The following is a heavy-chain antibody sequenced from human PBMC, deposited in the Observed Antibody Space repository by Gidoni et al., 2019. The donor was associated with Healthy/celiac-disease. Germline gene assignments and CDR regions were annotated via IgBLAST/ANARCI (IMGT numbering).Heavy chain of an antibody. CDR3: ARGYYYGSGRVPYYFDY. CDR1: GGSFSGYY. CDR2: INHSGST. Sequence: QVQLQQWGAGLLKPSETLSLPCAVYGGSFSGYYWSWIRQPPGKGLEWIGEINHSGSTNYNPSLKSRVTISVDTSKNQFSLKLSSVTAADTAVYYCARGYYYGSGRVPYYFDYWGQGTLVTVSS. D-gene: IGHD3-10*01. V-gene: IGHV4-34*01. J-gene: IGHJ4*02.